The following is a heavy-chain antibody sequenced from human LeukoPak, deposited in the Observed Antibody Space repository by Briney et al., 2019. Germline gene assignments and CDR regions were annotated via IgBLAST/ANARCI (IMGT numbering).Heavy chain of an antibody. CDR1: GFTFGSYA. V-gene: IGHV3-23*01. Sequence: GGSLRLSCAASGFTFGSYAMSWVRQAPGKGLEWVSDINGSGGSTYYTDSVKGRFTISRDNAKNSLYLQMNSLRAEDTAVYYCARDRDPGYKDSSGYRRVNAFDIWGQGTMVTVSS. CDR2: INGSGGST. D-gene: IGHD3-22*01. J-gene: IGHJ3*02. CDR3: ARDRDPGYKDSSGYRRVNAFDI.